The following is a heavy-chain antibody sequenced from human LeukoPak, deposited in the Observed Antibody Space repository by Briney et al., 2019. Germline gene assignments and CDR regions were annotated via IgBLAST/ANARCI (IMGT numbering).Heavy chain of an antibody. Sequence: GGSLRLSCAASGFTFSRYWMSWVRQAPGKGLEWVANIKQDGSEKYYVDSVKGRFTISRDNAKNSLYLQMNSLRAEDTAVYYCARDSSSWYGRYYYYYMDVWGKGTTVTVSS. CDR2: IKQDGSEK. CDR3: ARDSSSWYGRYYYYYMDV. CDR1: GFTFSRYW. J-gene: IGHJ6*03. V-gene: IGHV3-7*01. D-gene: IGHD6-13*01.